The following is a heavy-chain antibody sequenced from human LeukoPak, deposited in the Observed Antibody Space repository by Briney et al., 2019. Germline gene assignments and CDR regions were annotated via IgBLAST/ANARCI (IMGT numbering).Heavy chain of an antibody. CDR3: AGRRELRYWFDP. Sequence: PGGSLRLSCAASGFTFSSYSMNWVRQAPGKGLEWVSSISSSSSYIYYADSLKGRFTISRDNAKNSLYLQMNSLRAEDTAVYYCAGRRELRYWFDPWGQGTLVTVSS. J-gene: IGHJ5*02. CDR1: GFTFSSYS. CDR2: ISSSSSYI. D-gene: IGHD1-26*01. V-gene: IGHV3-21*01.